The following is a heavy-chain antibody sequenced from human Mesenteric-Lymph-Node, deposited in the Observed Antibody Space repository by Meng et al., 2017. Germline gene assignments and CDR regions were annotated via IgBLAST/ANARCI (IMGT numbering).Heavy chain of an antibody. CDR3: ARAGTGTVAGTFDY. D-gene: IGHD6-19*01. CDR1: GGTFSSYA. V-gene: IGHV1-69*06. CDR2: IIPIFGTA. Sequence: SVKVSCKASGGTFSSYAISWVRQAPGQGLEWMGGIIPIFGTANYAQKFQGRVTITADKSTSTAYMELSSLRSEDTAVYYCARAGTGTVAGTFDYWGQGTLVTVSS. J-gene: IGHJ4*02.